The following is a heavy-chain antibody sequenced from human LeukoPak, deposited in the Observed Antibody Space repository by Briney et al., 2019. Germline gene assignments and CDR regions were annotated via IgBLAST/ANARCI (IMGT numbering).Heavy chain of an antibody. V-gene: IGHV3-64*01. CDR3: ARARPVVTALDY. Sequence: GGSLRLSCAASGFTFSNYAIHWVRQAPGKGLEYVSVVNSNGVSTYYANSVQGRFSVSRDNSKNTLYLQMGSLRADDMAVYYCARARPVVTALDYWGQGTLVTVSS. J-gene: IGHJ4*02. CDR2: VNSNGVST. D-gene: IGHD2-21*02. CDR1: GFTFSNYA.